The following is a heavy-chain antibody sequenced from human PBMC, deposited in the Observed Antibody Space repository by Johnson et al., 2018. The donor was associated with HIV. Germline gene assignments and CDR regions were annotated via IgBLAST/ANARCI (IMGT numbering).Heavy chain of an antibody. CDR3: ARGDYDILPGYAFDI. CDR1: GFTVSSNY. Sequence: VQLVESGGGLVQSGGSLRLSCGASGFTVSSNYMNWVRQAPGKGLEWVSVIYSGGSTYYADSVKGRFTISRDNSKNTLYLQMNSLRAEDTAVYYCARGDYDILPGYAFDIWGQGTMFTVSS. J-gene: IGHJ3*02. V-gene: IGHV3-66*02. CDR2: IYSGGST. D-gene: IGHD3-9*01.